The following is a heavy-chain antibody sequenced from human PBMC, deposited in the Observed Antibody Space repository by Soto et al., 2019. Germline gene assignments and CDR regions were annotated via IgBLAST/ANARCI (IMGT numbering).Heavy chain of an antibody. V-gene: IGHV4-59*01. Sequence: SETLSLTCIVSGGSISSYYWSWIRQPPGKGLEWIGYIYYSGSTNYNPSLKSRVTISVDTSKNQFYLNLSPVTAADTAVYYSAREVGYCTRGVWETPDGMDVWGQGTMVTVSS. CDR3: AREVGYCTRGVWETPDGMDV. J-gene: IGHJ6*02. D-gene: IGHD2-8*02. CDR2: IYYSGST. CDR1: GGSISSYY.